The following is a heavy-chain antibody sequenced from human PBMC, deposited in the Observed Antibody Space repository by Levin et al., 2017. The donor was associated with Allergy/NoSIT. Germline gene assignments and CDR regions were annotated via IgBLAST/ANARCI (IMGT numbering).Heavy chain of an antibody. CDR1: GFTFSSYA. Sequence: PGGSLRLSCAASGFTFSSYAMHWVRQAPGKGLEWVAVISYDGSNKYYADSVKGRFTISRDNSKNTLYLQMNSLRAEDTAVYYCARELPLGRDILTGYQRHGAFDIWGQGTMVTVSS. CDR2: ISYDGSNK. J-gene: IGHJ3*02. V-gene: IGHV3-30-3*01. D-gene: IGHD3-9*01. CDR3: ARELPLGRDILTGYQRHGAFDI.